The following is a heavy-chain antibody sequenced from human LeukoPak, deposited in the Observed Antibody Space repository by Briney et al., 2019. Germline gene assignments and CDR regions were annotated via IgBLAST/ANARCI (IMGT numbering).Heavy chain of an antibody. J-gene: IGHJ4*02. CDR3: AKEDIVVVPAAISY. CDR2: IRYDGSNK. D-gene: IGHD2-2*01. CDR1: GFTFSSYG. V-gene: IGHV3-30*02. Sequence: GGSLRLSCAASGFTFSSYGMHWVRQAPGKGLERVAFIRYDGSNKYYADSVKGRFTISRDNSKNTLHLQMNSLGAEDTAVYYCAKEDIVVVPAAISYWGQGTLVTVSS.